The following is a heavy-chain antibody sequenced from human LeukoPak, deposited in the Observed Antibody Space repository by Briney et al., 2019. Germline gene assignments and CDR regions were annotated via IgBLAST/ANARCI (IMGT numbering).Heavy chain of an antibody. CDR1: GFTFDDYA. CDR2: ISGDGGST. Sequence: GGSLRLSCAASGFTFDDYAMHWIRQAPGKGLEWVSLISGDGGSTYYADSVKGRFTISRDNSKNSLYLQMNSLRTEDTALYYCAKAPHRVQLWHYFDYWGQGTLVTVSS. CDR3: AKAPHRVQLWHYFDY. D-gene: IGHD5-18*01. V-gene: IGHV3-43*02. J-gene: IGHJ4*02.